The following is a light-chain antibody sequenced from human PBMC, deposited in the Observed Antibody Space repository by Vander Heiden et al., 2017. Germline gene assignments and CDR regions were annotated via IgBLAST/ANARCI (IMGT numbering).Light chain of an antibody. CDR3: QQSYSTLWT. J-gene: IGKJ1*01. V-gene: IGKV1-39*01. CDR2: AAS. CDR1: QSISSH. Sequence: DIQMTQSPSSLSASVGDRVTITCRASQSISSHLNWYQQKPGKAPKLLIYAASNLQSGVPSRFSGSGSGTEFTLTISSLQPEDFTTYYCQQSYSTLWTFGQGTKVEIK.